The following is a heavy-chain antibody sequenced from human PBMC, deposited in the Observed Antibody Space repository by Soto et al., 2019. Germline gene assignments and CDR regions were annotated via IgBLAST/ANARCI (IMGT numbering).Heavy chain of an antibody. CDR2: IIPMFGTT. CDR3: GRDRTKWGYSPNWPHP. CDR1: GGTFGSDA. D-gene: IGHD2-15*01. J-gene: IGHJ5*02. Sequence: GASVKVSYKASGGTFGSDAITWVRQAPGQGLEWVGRIIPMFGTTNYAQNLQGRVTISADKSTLTSYMELHSLTSDDTALYYCGRDRTKWGYSPNWPHPWGQG. V-gene: IGHV1-69*06.